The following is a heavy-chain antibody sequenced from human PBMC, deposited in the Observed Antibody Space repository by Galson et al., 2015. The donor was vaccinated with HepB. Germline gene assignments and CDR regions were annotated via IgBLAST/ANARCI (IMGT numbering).Heavy chain of an antibody. J-gene: IGHJ5*02. V-gene: IGHV3-21*01. Sequence: SLRLSCAASGFTFSSYSMNWVRQAPGKGLEWVSSISSSSSYIYYADSVKGRFTISRDNAKNSLYLQMNSLRAEDTAVYYCARDLYCSGGSCYSGWFDPWGQGTLVTVSS. CDR2: ISSSSSYI. CDR1: GFTFSSYS. CDR3: ARDLYCSGGSCYSGWFDP. D-gene: IGHD2-15*01.